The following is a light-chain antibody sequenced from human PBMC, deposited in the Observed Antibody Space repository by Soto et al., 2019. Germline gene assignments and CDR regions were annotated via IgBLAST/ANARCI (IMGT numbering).Light chain of an antibody. J-gene: IGKJ3*01. CDR1: QSVSSN. CDR2: GAS. V-gene: IGKV3-15*01. Sequence: EIVMTQSPATLSVSPGERATLSCRASQSVSSNLAWYQQKPGQAPRLLIYGASTRATGIPARFSGSGSGTEFTLTISSLQSEDFAVYYCQHYNNLPPKFTFGPGTQVDIK. CDR3: QHYNNLPPKFT.